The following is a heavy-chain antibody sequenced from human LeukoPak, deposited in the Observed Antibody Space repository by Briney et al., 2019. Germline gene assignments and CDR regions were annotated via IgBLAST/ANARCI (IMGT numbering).Heavy chain of an antibody. CDR1: GFTVSSNS. J-gene: IGHJ4*02. CDR3: AKDIGRSLYFYDGSGLFDY. Sequence: GGSLRLSCTVSGFTVSSNSMSWVRQAPGKGLEWVSGISGNSGTIGYADSVKGRFTISRDNAKNSLYLQMNSLRPEDTALYYCAKDIGRSLYFYDGSGLFDYWGQGTLVTVSS. D-gene: IGHD3-22*01. CDR2: ISGNSGTI. V-gene: IGHV3-9*01.